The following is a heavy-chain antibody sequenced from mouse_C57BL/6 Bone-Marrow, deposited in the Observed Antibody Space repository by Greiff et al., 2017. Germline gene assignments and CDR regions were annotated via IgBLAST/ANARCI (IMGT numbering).Heavy chain of an antibody. CDR3: ASPLYSNKQWFAY. Sequence: EVQLQESGGDLVKPGGSLKLSCAASGFTFSSYGMSWVRQTPDKRLEWVATIRSGGSYTYYTDSVKGRCTISRDDANNTMYLQMSRLKSEDAAMYDCASPLYSNKQWFAYWGQGTLVTVSA. J-gene: IGHJ3*01. D-gene: IGHD2-5*01. CDR1: GFTFSSYG. CDR2: IRSGGSYT. V-gene: IGHV5-6*01.